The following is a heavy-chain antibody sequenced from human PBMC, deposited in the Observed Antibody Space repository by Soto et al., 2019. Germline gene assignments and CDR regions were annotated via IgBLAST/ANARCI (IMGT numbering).Heavy chain of an antibody. D-gene: IGHD5-18*01. V-gene: IGHV1-2*02. CDR3: ARDQGGYSYGLDY. CDR1: GYTFTGYY. Sequence: ASVKVSCKASGYTFTGYYMHWVRQAPGQGLEWMGWINPNSGGTNYAQKFQGRVTMTRDTSISTAYMELSRLRSDDTAVYYRARDQGGYSYGLDYWGQGTLVTVSS. CDR2: INPNSGGT. J-gene: IGHJ4*02.